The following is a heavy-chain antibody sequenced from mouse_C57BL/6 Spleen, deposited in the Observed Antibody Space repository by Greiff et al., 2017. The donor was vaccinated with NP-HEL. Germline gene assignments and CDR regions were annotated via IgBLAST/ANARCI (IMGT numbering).Heavy chain of an antibody. J-gene: IGHJ2*01. CDR3: ARGTAFFDY. CDR2: MFPGSGST. CDR1: AYTFPDYI. D-gene: IGHD4-1*01. Sequence: VQLQQSEPGLLKPGASVKISCKPSAYTFPDYIITGWKQRPGRGLGGIEWMFPGSGSTYYNEKFKGKATLTVDKSSSTAYMLLSSLTSEDSAVYFCARGTAFFDYWGQGTTLTVSS. V-gene: IGHV1-75*01.